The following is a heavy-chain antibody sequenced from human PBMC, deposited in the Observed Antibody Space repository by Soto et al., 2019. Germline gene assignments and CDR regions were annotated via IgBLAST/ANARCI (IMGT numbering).Heavy chain of an antibody. V-gene: IGHV4-59*01. CDR3: AGRASRYYYDSSGYFDY. CDR2: IYYSGST. D-gene: IGHD3-22*01. J-gene: IGHJ4*02. Sequence: SETLSLTSPVSGGSISSYYWSWIRQPPGKGLEWIGYIYYSGSTNYNPSLKSRVTISVDTSKNQFSLKLSSVTAADTAVYYCAGRASRYYYDSSGYFDYWGQGTLVTVSS. CDR1: GGSISSYY.